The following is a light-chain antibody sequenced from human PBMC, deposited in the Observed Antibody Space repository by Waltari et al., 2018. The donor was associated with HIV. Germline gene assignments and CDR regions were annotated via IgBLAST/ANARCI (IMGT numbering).Light chain of an antibody. CDR1: ISHLGGNF. CDR2: STD. V-gene: IGLV1-47*02. CDR3: STWDNSLSHWV. J-gene: IGLJ3*02. Sequence: QSEVTKPPSASGTTGQTISISCSGDISHLGGNFVTWYQQRPEASPRLHIYSTDQRPTGVPDRFSGSKSATSASLAISGLRSEDEGDYHCSTWDNSLSHWVFGGGTKVTV.